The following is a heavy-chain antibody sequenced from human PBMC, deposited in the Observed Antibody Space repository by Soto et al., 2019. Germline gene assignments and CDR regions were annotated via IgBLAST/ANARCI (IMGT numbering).Heavy chain of an antibody. CDR1: GFTFSSYG. J-gene: IGHJ4*02. V-gene: IGHV3-33*01. D-gene: IGHD2-15*01. CDR2: IWHDGSNK. Sequence: QVQLVESGGGVVQPGRSLRLSCVASGFTFSSYGMHWVRQAPGKGLEWVAIIWHDGSNKYYADSVKGRFTVSRDNSEITLYLEMNSLRAEDTAVYYCAREEGVVARAFDYWGQGTLVTVSS. CDR3: AREEGVVARAFDY.